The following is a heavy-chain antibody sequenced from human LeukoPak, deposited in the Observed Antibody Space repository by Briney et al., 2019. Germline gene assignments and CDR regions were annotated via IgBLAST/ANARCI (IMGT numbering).Heavy chain of an antibody. Sequence: PGGSLRLSCAASGFTFDDYAMLWVRQAPGKDLEWVSGISWNSGSIGYADSVKGRFTISRDNAKNSLYLQMNSLRADDTALYYCTKGLDSSNWYGPDYWGQGTLVTVSS. CDR2: ISWNSGSI. V-gene: IGHV3-9*01. CDR1: GFTFDDYA. D-gene: IGHD6-13*01. J-gene: IGHJ4*02. CDR3: TKGLDSSNWYGPDY.